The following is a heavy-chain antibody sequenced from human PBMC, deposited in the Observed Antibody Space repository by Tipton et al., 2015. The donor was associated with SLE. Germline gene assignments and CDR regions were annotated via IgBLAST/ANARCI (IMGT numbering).Heavy chain of an antibody. Sequence: CAVSGYSISTSDSNWWGWIRQPPGKGLEWLGYIYYRGTAYYNPSLRSRVTMSVDTSKTQFSLKLGSLTAADTAVYYCARVVTVGAAHYYDIDVWGQGTRVTVSS. CDR2: IYYRGTA. CDR1: GYSISTSDSNW. D-gene: IGHD2-21*02. J-gene: IGHJ6*02. CDR3: ARVVTVGAAHYYDIDV. V-gene: IGHV4-28*03.